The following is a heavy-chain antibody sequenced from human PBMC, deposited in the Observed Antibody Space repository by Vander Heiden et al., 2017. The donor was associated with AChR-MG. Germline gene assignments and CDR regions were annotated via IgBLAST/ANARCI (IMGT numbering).Heavy chain of an antibody. Sequence: QLQLQESGSGLVKPSQTLSLTCAVPGGSISSGGYPWSWNRQPPGKGLGWIGYIYHRGSTYYNPSLKRRVTISVDRPKNQFSLKLGSVTAADAAVYYCASDSGSYSDGAFDIWGQGTMVTVSS. D-gene: IGHD1-26*01. V-gene: IGHV4-30-2*01. CDR3: ASDSGSYSDGAFDI. CDR1: GGSISSGGYP. CDR2: IYHRGST. J-gene: IGHJ3*02.